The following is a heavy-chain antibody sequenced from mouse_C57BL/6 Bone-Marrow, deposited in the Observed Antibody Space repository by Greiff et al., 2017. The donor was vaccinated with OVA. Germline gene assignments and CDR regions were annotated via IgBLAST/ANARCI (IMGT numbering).Heavy chain of an antibody. CDR1: GYTFTSYW. D-gene: IGHD3-2*02. CDR3: ARGSSGVFDY. J-gene: IGHJ2*01. V-gene: IGHV1-69*01. CDR2: IDPSDSYT. Sequence: QVQLQQSGAELVMPGASVKLSCKASGYTFTSYWMHWVKQRPGQGLEWIGEIDPSDSYTNYNQKFKGKSTLTVDKSSSTAYMQLSSLTSEDSAVYYCARGSSGVFDYWGQGTTLTVSS.